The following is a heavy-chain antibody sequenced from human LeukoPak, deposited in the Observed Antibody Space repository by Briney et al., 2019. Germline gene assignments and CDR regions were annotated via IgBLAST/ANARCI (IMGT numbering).Heavy chain of an antibody. D-gene: IGHD6-19*01. Sequence: ASVKVSFKASGYTFTGYYMHWVRQPPGQGLEWMGRINPNSGGTNYAEKFQGRVKMTRDTSISRDYMELSRLRSDDTAEYYCSRAKRRQWLVYYYYMDVWGKGTTVTVSS. CDR2: INPNSGGT. J-gene: IGHJ6*03. CDR3: SRAKRRQWLVYYYYMDV. V-gene: IGHV1-2*06. CDR1: GYTFTGYY.